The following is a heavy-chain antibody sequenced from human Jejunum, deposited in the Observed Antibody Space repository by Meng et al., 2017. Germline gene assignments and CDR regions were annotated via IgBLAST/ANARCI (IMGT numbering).Heavy chain of an antibody. Sequence: QVRLQESGPGLVRPSESLSPPCTVPRGSVSSPDYQWGWIRQPPGKGLEWIGYAGANFQSGTNHNPSLKSRVTISLDTSKNQFSLKLTSVNAADTAVYYCARDYWGSLDYWGQGILVTVSS. CDR1: RGSVSSPDYQ. CDR3: ARDYWGSLDY. V-gene: IGHV4-61*08. J-gene: IGHJ4*02. CDR2: AGANFQSGT. D-gene: IGHD3-16*01.